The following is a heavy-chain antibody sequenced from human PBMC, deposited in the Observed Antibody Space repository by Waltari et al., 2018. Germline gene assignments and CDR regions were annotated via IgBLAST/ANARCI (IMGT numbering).Heavy chain of an antibody. J-gene: IGHJ4*02. CDR3: AKDYYGSGSYVDY. CDR1: GFTFSSYG. CDR2: IRYDGSNK. V-gene: IGHV3-30*02. Sequence: QVQLVESGGGVVQPGGSLRLSCAASGFTFSSYGLHWVSQAPGKGLEWVAFIRYDGSNKYYADSVKGRFTISRDNSKNTLYLQMNSLRAEDTAVYYCAKDYYGSGSYVDYWGQGTLVTVSS. D-gene: IGHD3-10*01.